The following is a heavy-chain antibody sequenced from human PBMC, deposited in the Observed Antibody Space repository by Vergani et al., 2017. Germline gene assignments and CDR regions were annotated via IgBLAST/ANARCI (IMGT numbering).Heavy chain of an antibody. D-gene: IGHD3/OR15-3a*01. Sequence: QVQLQESGPGLVKPSETLSLTCTVSGGSISSYYWSWIRQPPGKGLEWIGYIYYSGSTNYNPSLKSRVTISVDTSKNQFSLKLSSVTAADTAVYYCARQTWTNNFDYWGQGTLVTVSS. V-gene: IGHV4-59*12. CDR3: ARQTWTNNFDY. CDR2: IYYSGST. CDR1: GGSISSYY. J-gene: IGHJ4*02.